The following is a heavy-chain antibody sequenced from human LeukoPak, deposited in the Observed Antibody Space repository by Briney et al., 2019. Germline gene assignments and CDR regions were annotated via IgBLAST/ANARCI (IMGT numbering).Heavy chain of an antibody. Sequence: GGSLRLSCVASGFTFSSYAMSWVRQAPGKGLEWVSAISGSGGSTYYADSVKGRFTISRDNSKNTLYLQMNSLRAEDTAVYYCAKDPVWYSYGYDQNYFDYWGQGTLVTVSS. CDR2: ISGSGGST. J-gene: IGHJ4*02. CDR3: AKDPVWYSYGYDQNYFDY. V-gene: IGHV3-23*01. D-gene: IGHD5-18*01. CDR1: GFTFSSYA.